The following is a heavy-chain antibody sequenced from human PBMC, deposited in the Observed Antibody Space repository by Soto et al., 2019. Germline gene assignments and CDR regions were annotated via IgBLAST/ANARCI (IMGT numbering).Heavy chain of an antibody. J-gene: IGHJ6*03. V-gene: IGHV1-18*01. Sequence: ASVKVSCKASGYTFTSYGISWVRQAPGQGLEWMGWISAYNGNTNYAQKLQGRVTMTTDTSTSTAYMELRSLRSDDTAVYYCAGDRPLEEAAFYVFWSGYYRYYYYSMDVGGKGTTVTVSS. CDR3: AGDRPLEEAAFYVFWSGYYRYYYYSMDV. CDR1: GYTFTSYG. D-gene: IGHD3-3*01. CDR2: ISAYNGNT.